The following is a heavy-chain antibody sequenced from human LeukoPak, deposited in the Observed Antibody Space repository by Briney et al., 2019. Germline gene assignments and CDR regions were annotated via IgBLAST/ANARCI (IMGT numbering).Heavy chain of an antibody. D-gene: IGHD4-17*01. Sequence: GASVTVSCKASGYTFTGYYMHWVRQAPGQGLEWMGWINPDSGGTNYAQKFQGRVTMTRDTSISTAYMELSRLTSDDTAVYYCARVSTVTTYATYWYFDLWGRGTLVTVSS. CDR2: INPDSGGT. CDR3: ARVSTVTTYATYWYFDL. J-gene: IGHJ2*01. V-gene: IGHV1-2*02. CDR1: GYTFTGYY.